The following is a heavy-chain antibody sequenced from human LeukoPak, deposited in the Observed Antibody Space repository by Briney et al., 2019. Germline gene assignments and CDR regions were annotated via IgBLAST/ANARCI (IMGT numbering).Heavy chain of an antibody. CDR3: AKAATVANHPNY. V-gene: IGHV3-23*01. CDR1: GFTVSSNY. J-gene: IGHJ4*02. CDR2: ISGSGGST. D-gene: IGHD4-17*01. Sequence: GGSLRFSCAASGFTVSSNYMSWVRQAPGKGLEWVSAISGSGGSTYYADSVKGRFTISRDNSKNTLYLQMNSLRAEDTAVYYCAKAATVANHPNYWVQGTLVTVSS.